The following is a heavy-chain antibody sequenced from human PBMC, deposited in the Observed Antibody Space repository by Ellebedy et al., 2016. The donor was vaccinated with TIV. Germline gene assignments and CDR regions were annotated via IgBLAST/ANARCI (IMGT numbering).Heavy chain of an antibody. CDR1: GFTFSFYA. V-gene: IGHV3-30*04. J-gene: IGHJ4*02. CDR3: ARDSDSSEWYGLVNFDN. CDR2: ISYDGSNK. Sequence: GGSLRLSXTASGFTFSFYAVHWVRQAPGKGLEWVAFISYDGSNKYYADSVKGRFTISRDNSKNTLYLQMNSLRLEDTAVYYCARDSDSSEWYGLVNFDNWGQGTLVTVSS. D-gene: IGHD6-25*01.